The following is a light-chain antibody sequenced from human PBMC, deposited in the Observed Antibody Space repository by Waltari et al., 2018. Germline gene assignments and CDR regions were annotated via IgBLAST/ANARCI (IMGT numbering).Light chain of an antibody. CDR1: QSVRVY. Sequence: DVQMTQSPSSLSASVGDTITLTCRARQSVRVYLNWYQQKPGRAPKLLMYGATTLQSGVPSRFRGTEAGTDFTLTISNLQPEDFAIYDCQQSSSTPPTFGQGTKV. J-gene: IGKJ1*01. CDR2: GAT. CDR3: QQSSSTPPT. V-gene: IGKV1-39*01.